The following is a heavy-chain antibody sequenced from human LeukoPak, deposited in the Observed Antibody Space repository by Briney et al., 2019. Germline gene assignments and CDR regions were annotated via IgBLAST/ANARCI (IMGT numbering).Heavy chain of an antibody. CDR2: MNPNSGNT. CDR1: GYTFTSYD. D-gene: IGHD6-13*01. V-gene: IGHV1-8*01. CDR3: ASSSSWYLADIDAFDI. Sequence: ASVKVSCMASGYTFTSYDINWVRQATGQGLEWMGWMNPNSGNTGYAQKFQGRVTMTRNTSISTAYMELSSLRSEDTAVYYCASSSSWYLADIDAFDIWGQGTMVTVSS. J-gene: IGHJ3*02.